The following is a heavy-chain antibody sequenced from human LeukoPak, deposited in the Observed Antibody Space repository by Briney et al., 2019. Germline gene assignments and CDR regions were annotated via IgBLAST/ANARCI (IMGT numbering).Heavy chain of an antibody. CDR3: ARVEQWLVGNAFDI. Sequence: PGGSLRLSCAASGFTVSSNYTSWVRQAPGKGLEWVSVIYSGGSTYYADSVKGRFTISRDNSKNTLYLQMNSLRAEDTAVYYCARVEQWLVGNAFDIWGQGTMVTVSS. J-gene: IGHJ3*02. CDR2: IYSGGST. V-gene: IGHV3-53*01. D-gene: IGHD6-19*01. CDR1: GFTVSSNY.